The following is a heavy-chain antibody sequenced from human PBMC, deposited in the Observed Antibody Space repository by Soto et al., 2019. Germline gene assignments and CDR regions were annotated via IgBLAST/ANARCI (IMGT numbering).Heavy chain of an antibody. D-gene: IGHD2-15*01. CDR1: GYTFTSYG. Sequence: ASVKVSCKASGYTFTSYGISWVRQAPGQGLEWMGWISAYNGNTNYAQKLQGRVTMTADTSTSTAYMELRSLRSDDTAVYYCARDPAYCSGGSCYSAGFYYGMDVWGQGPTVTVYS. V-gene: IGHV1-18*04. CDR3: ARDPAYCSGGSCYSAGFYYGMDV. CDR2: ISAYNGNT. J-gene: IGHJ6*02.